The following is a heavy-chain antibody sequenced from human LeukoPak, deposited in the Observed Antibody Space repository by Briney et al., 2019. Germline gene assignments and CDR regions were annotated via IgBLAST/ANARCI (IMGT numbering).Heavy chain of an antibody. J-gene: IGHJ3*02. CDR1: GGSISTYY. D-gene: IGHD4-23*01. CDR3: ARGGGNPRDAFDI. Sequence: PSETLSLTCNVLGGSISTYYWNWVRQAPGKGLEWIGYIYRTGSTHYNPSLASRVSISLGTSKSVLSLTLRSVSAADTAMYYCARGGGNPRDAFDIWGQGTMVTVSS. V-gene: IGHV4-59*01. CDR2: IYRTGST.